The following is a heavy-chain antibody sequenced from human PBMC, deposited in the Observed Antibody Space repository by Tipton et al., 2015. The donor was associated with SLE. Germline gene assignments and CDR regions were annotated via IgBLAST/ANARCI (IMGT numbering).Heavy chain of an antibody. CDR1: GFTFSSYA. Sequence: SLRLSCAASGFTFSSYAMSWVRQAPGKGLEWVSAISGRGGSTYYADSVKGRFTISRDNSKNTLYLQMNSLRAEDTAVYYCAKDLGGSGYYGYYYYMDVWGKGTMVTVSS. CDR2: ISGRGGST. V-gene: IGHV3-23*01. CDR3: AKDLGGSGYYGYYYYMDV. J-gene: IGHJ6*03. D-gene: IGHD3-22*01.